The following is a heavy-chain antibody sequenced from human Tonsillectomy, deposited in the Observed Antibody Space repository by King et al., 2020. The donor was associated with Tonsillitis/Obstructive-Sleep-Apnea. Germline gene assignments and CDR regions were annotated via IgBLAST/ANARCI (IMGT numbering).Heavy chain of an antibody. CDR3: ARRLHYYDSSGYPYYFDY. CDR2: IYPGDSDT. V-gene: IGHV5-51*01. Sequence: QLVQSGAEVKKPGESLKISCKGSGYSFASYWIGWVRQMPGKGLEWMGIIYPGDSDTRYSPSFQGQVTISADKSITTAYLQWSSLKASDTAMYYCARRLHYYDSSGYPYYFDYRGQGTLVTVSS. J-gene: IGHJ4*02. CDR1: GYSFASYW. D-gene: IGHD3-22*01.